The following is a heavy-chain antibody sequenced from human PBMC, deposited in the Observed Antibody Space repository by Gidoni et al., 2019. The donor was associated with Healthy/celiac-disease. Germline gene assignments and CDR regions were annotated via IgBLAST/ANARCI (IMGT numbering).Heavy chain of an antibody. CDR3: AKRGGYSSSWYSIYDAFDI. CDR1: GFTVRRYA. CDR2: ISGSGGST. Sequence: EVQLLESGGGLVQPGGSLRTSGAASGFTVRRYARSWVRQAPGKGLEWFSAISGSGGSTYYADSVKGRFTISRDNSKNTLYLQMNSLRAEDTAVYYCAKRGGYSSSWYSIYDAFDIWGQGTMVTVSS. J-gene: IGHJ3*02. D-gene: IGHD6-13*01. V-gene: IGHV3-23*01.